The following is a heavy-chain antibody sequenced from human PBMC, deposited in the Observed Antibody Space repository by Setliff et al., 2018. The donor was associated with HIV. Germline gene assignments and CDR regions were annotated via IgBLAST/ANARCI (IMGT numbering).Heavy chain of an antibody. J-gene: IGHJ2*01. CDR3: ARGLENWYFDL. CDR1: GYTFTDHF. V-gene: IGHV1-2*02. Sequence: ASVKVSCKASGYTFTDHFIHWVRQAPGQGLEWMGWINPNSGGTNYAQKFQGRVTMTRDTSISTAYMELSSLRYDDTAVYYCARGLENWYFDLWGRGTLVT. CDR2: INPNSGGT. D-gene: IGHD1-1*01.